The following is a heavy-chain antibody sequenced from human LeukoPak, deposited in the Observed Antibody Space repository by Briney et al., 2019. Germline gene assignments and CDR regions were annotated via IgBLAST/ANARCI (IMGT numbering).Heavy chain of an antibody. CDR1: GFTFSSYS. V-gene: IGHV3-21*01. Sequence: GGSLRLSCAASGFTFSSYSMNWVRQAPGKGLEWVSSISSSSSYIYYADSVKGRFTISRDNAKNSLYMQMNSLRAEETAVYYCTRHSTTSYCSDYWGQGTLVTVSS. J-gene: IGHJ4*02. CDR2: ISSSSSYI. D-gene: IGHD2-2*01. CDR3: TRHSTTSYCSDY.